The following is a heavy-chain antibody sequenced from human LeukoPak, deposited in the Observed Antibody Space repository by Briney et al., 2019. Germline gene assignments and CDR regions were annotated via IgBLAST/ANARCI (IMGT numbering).Heavy chain of an antibody. D-gene: IGHD6-19*01. CDR3: AGAIAVAGTVYYYGMDV. CDR2: IYTSGST. V-gene: IGHV4-4*07. Sequence: SETLSLTCTVSGGSISSYYWSWIRQPAGKGLEWIGRIYTSGSTNYNPSLKSRVTMSVDTSKNQFSLKLSSVTAADTAVYYCAGAIAVAGTVYYYGMDVWGQGTTVTVSS. J-gene: IGHJ6*02. CDR1: GGSISSYY.